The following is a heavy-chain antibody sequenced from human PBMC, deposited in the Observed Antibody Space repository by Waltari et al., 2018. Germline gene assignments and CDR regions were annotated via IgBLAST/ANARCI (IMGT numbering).Heavy chain of an antibody. V-gene: IGHV4-59*08. J-gene: IGHJ6*03. CDR1: GGSISSYY. CDR2: IYYSGST. D-gene: IGHD3-3*01. Sequence: QVQLQESGPGLVKPSETLSLTCTVPGGSISSYYWSWLRQPPGKGLAWIGYIYYSGSTNYNPSLKSRVTISVDTSKNQFSLKLSSVTAADTAVYYCARLAHDTIFGVVTNYYYYMDVWGKGTTVTISS. CDR3: ARLAHDTIFGVVTNYYYYMDV.